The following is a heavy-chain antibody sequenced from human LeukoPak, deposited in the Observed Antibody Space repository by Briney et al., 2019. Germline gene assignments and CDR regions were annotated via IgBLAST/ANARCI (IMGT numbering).Heavy chain of an antibody. CDR2: ISSSGSGGNT. Sequence: PGGSLRLSCAASGVTLSSYAMSWARQAPGKGLEWVSGISSSGSGGNTYYADSVKGRFTISRDSSKNTLFLHMNTLRAEDTAIYYCAKLPGRAADYWGQGTLVTVSS. J-gene: IGHJ4*02. CDR1: GVTLSSYA. V-gene: IGHV3-23*01. CDR3: AKLPGRAADY.